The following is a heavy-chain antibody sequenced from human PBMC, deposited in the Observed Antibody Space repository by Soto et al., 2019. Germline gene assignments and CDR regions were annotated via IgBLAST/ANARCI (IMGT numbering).Heavy chain of an antibody. CDR2: IYYSGST. CDR3: ARSRITGTGRGVYFDY. Sequence: QVQLQESGPGLVKPSETLSLTCTVSGGSISSYYWSWIRQPAGKGLEWIGRIYYSGSTNYNPSLKSRVTISVDTSKNQFSLKLSSVTAADTAVYYCARSRITGTGRGVYFDYWGQGTLVTVSS. CDR1: GGSISSYY. V-gene: IGHV4-4*07. D-gene: IGHD1-20*01. J-gene: IGHJ4*02.